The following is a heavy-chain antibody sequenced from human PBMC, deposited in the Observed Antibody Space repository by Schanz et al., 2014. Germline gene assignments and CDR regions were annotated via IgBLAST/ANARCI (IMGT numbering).Heavy chain of an antibody. CDR3: ARVLGGDEGLDQ. Sequence: EVQLVESGGDLVQPGGSLRLSCAASGFTFSSYPMSWVRQAPGKGLEWVSAISTGGGNTYYTDSVKGRFTISRDNPKNSLCLQMNSLRAEDTALYYCARVLGGDEGLDQWGQGTLVTVSS. CDR2: ISTGGGNT. V-gene: IGHV3-23*04. CDR1: GFTFSSYP. D-gene: IGHD4-17*01. J-gene: IGHJ4*02.